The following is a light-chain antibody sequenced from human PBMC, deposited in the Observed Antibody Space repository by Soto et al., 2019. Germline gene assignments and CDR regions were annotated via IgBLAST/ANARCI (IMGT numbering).Light chain of an antibody. Sequence: EKVMTQSPATLSVSPGERATLSCRASQSVGIKLGWYQQKPGQSPRLIIYDASTRAAGIPARFSGSGSGTEFTLTISSLQSEDFAVYYCHQYNDGPTWTFGQGTKVEVK. V-gene: IGKV3-15*01. CDR3: HQYNDGPTWT. CDR2: DAS. J-gene: IGKJ1*01. CDR1: QSVGIK.